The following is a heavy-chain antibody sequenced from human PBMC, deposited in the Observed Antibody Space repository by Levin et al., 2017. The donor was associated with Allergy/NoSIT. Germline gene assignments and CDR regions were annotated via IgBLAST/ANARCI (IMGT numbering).Heavy chain of an antibody. CDR2: ISGSGGST. J-gene: IGHJ4*02. V-gene: IGHV3-23*01. D-gene: IGHD3-10*01. Sequence: GESLKISCAASGFTFSSYAMSWVRQAPGKGLEWVSAISGSGGSTYYADSVKGRFTISRDNSKNTLYLQMNSLRAEDTAVYYCAKFTGGSGSSTDWGQGTLVTVSS. CDR3: AKFTGGSGSSTD. CDR1: GFTFSSYA.